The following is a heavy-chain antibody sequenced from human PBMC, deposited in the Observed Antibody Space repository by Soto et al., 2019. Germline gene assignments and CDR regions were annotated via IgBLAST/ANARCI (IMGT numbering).Heavy chain of an antibody. V-gene: IGHV1-18*01. CDR2: ISAYNGNT. CDR1: GYTFTSYG. Sequence: QVQLVQSGAEVKKPGASVKVSCKASGYTFTSYGISWVRQAPGQGLEWMGWISAYNGNTNYAQKLQGRVTMTTDTXXSTAYMELRSLRSDDTAVYYCAREEYCISTSCYSYWGQGTLVTVSS. D-gene: IGHD2-2*02. CDR3: AREEYCISTSCYSY. J-gene: IGHJ4*02.